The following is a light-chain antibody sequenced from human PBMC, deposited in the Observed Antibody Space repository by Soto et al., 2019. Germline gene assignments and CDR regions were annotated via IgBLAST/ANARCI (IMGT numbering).Light chain of an antibody. CDR2: AAS. CDR1: QSIRSS. Sequence: DIQMTQSPSSLSASVGDGVTITCRASQSIRSSLNWYQQTRGKAPKLXIYAASNLQSGVPSRFSGSGSGTDCTRTISSLQPEDFATYYCQQSVRTPPTFGQGTKVDIK. CDR3: QQSVRTPPT. J-gene: IGKJ1*01. V-gene: IGKV1-39*01.